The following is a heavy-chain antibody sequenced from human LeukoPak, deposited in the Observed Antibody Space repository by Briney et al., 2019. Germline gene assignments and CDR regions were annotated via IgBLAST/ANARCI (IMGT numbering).Heavy chain of an antibody. J-gene: IGHJ4*02. CDR3: AFSPDYYDSSGYRDY. V-gene: IGHV1-69*13. CDR1: GGTFSSYA. D-gene: IGHD3-22*01. CDR2: IIPIFGTA. Sequence: GASVKVSCKASGGTFSSYAISWVRQAPGQGLEWMGGIIPIFGTANYAQKFQGRVTITADESTSTAYMELSRLRSDDTAVYYCAFSPDYYDSSGYRDYWGQGTLVTVSS.